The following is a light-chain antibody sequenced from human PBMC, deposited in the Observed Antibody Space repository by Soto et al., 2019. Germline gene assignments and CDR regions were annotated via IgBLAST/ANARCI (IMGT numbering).Light chain of an antibody. Sequence: EFVLTQSPGTLSLSPGESATLSCRASQSVSATYLAWYQQRPGQAPRLLIYAASSRAIGVPDRFSGSGSGTDFTLTISRLEAEDFAVYYCQQYAGSRTFGQGTKVDIK. CDR1: QSVSATY. J-gene: IGKJ1*01. V-gene: IGKV3-20*01. CDR2: AAS. CDR3: QQYAGSRT.